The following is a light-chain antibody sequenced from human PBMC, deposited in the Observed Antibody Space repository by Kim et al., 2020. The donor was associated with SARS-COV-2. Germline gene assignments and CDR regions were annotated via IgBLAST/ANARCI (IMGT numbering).Light chain of an antibody. J-gene: IGKJ2*01. CDR1: QSISSY. CDR3: QQSYSTPPYT. V-gene: IGKV1-39*01. Sequence: ASVGDRVTSNCRASQSISSYLNWYQQKPGKAPKLLIYAASSLQSGVPSRCSSSGSGTDFTLTISSLQPEDFATYYCQQSYSTPPYTFGQGTKLEI. CDR2: AAS.